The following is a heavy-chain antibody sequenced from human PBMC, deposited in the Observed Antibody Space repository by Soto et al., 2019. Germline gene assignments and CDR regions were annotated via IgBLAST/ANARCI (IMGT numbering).Heavy chain of an antibody. CDR1: GGTFSSYA. CDR2: IVPIVDTS. J-gene: IGHJ4*02. Sequence: QVQLVQSGAEVRQPASSVKVSCKTSGGTFSSYAISWVRQAPGQGLEWMGGIVPIVDTSTYAQKFQGRVTSTEDESTSTVYRELSSLRSDDTAVYYCVRVVAIPGYPDNWGQGTLVTVSS. D-gene: IGHD5-12*01. CDR3: VRVVAIPGYPDN. V-gene: IGHV1-69*12.